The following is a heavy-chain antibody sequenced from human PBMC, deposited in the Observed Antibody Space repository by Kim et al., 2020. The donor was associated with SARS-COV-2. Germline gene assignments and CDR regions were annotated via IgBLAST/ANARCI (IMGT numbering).Heavy chain of an antibody. CDR3: ARDLGIAAAGTFDY. D-gene: IGHD6-13*01. V-gene: IGHV3-33*05. Sequence: GGSLRLSCAASGFTFSSYGMHWVRQAPGKGLEWVAVISYDGSNKYYADSVKGRFTISRDNSKNTLYLQMNSLRAEDTAVYYCARDLGIAAAGTFDYWGQG. CDR2: ISYDGSNK. CDR1: GFTFSSYG. J-gene: IGHJ4*02.